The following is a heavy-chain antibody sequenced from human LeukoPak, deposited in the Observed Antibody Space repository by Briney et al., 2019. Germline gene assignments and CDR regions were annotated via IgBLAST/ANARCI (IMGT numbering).Heavy chain of an antibody. CDR1: GFTFDDYG. CDR3: AREGKDGQLLSIPFDY. Sequence: GGSLRLSCAASGFTFDDYGMSWVRQAPGKGLEWVSGINWNGGSTGYADSVKGRFTISRDNAKNSLYLRMNSLRAEDTALYHCAREGKDGQLLSIPFDYWGQGTLVTVSS. CDR2: INWNGGST. D-gene: IGHD2-2*01. J-gene: IGHJ4*02. V-gene: IGHV3-20*01.